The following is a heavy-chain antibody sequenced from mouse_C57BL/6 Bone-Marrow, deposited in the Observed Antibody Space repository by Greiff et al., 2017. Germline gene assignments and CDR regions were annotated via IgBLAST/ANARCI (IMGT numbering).Heavy chain of an antibody. Sequence: QVQLQQSGPGLVQPSQSLSITCTVSGFSLTSYGVHWVRQSPGKGLEWLGVIWSGGSPDYNAAFISRLSISKDNSKSQVFFKMNSLQADDTAIYYCARYSWDYGSSYFDYWGQGTTLTVSS. CDR1: GFSLTSYG. CDR3: ARYSWDYGSSYFDY. D-gene: IGHD1-1*01. V-gene: IGHV2-2*01. J-gene: IGHJ2*01. CDR2: IWSGGSP.